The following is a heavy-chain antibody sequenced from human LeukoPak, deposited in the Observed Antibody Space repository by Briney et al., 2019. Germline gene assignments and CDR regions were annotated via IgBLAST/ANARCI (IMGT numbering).Heavy chain of an antibody. CDR1: GGSISSYY. CDR2: INHSGST. V-gene: IGHV4-34*01. D-gene: IGHD3-9*01. Sequence: SETLSLTCTVSGGSISSYYWSWIRQPPGKGLEWIGEINHSGSTNYNPSLKSRVTISVDTSKNQFSLKLSSVTAADTAVYYCARGLTGYYENYWGQGTLVTVSS. J-gene: IGHJ4*02. CDR3: ARGLTGYYENY.